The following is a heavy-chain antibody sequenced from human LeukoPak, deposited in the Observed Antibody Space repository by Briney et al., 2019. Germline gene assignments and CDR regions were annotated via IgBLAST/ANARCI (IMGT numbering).Heavy chain of an antibody. CDR1: GFTFSSYA. J-gene: IGHJ5*02. Sequence: GGSLRLSCAASGFTFSSYAMSWVRQAPGKGLEWVSAISGSGGSTHYADSVKGRFTISRDNSKNTLYLQMNSLRAEDTAVYYCAKDTYYYDSSGSSWGQGTLVTVSS. D-gene: IGHD3-22*01. CDR2: ISGSGGST. V-gene: IGHV3-23*01. CDR3: AKDTYYYDSSGSS.